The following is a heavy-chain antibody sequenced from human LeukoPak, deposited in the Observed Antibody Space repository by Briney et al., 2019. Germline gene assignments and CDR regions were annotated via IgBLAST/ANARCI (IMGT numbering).Heavy chain of an antibody. CDR1: GGSISSFY. D-gene: IGHD1-26*01. V-gene: IGHV4-59*01. Sequence: SETLSLTCTVSGGSISSFYWSWLRQPPGKGLEWIGYIYYSGRTDYNPSLKSRVTISVDTSKNQCSLKLRSVPAADTVVYYCSRHLSGSYYSIGYWGQGTLVTVSS. CDR3: SRHLSGSYYSIGY. CDR2: IYYSGRT. J-gene: IGHJ4*02.